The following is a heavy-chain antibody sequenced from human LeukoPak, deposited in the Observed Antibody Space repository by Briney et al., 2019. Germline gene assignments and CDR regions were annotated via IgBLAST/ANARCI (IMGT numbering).Heavy chain of an antibody. CDR1: GYTFTDYY. CDR3: ARGGWFGELLHPGLAY. Sequence: ASVKVSCKASGYTFTDYYMHWVRQAPGQGLEWMGWINSNSGGTNYAQKFQGRVTMTRDTSISTAYMELSSLRSEDTAVYYCARGGWFGELLHPGLAYWGQGTLVTVSS. D-gene: IGHD3-10*01. CDR2: INSNSGGT. V-gene: IGHV1-2*02. J-gene: IGHJ4*02.